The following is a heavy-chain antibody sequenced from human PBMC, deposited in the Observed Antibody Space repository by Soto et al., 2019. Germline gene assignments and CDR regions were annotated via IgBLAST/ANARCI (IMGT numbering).Heavy chain of an antibody. J-gene: IGHJ4*02. CDR2: ISTSGSTI. Sequence: QVQLVESGGGLVKPGGSLRLSCAASGFTFSDYYMSWIRQAPGKGLEWVSYISTSGSTINYAESVKGRFTISRDNPKNSLYLQMNRLRAKDTAVYSCARVSPPPDYWGQGTLVHVSS. CDR3: ARVSPPPDY. CDR1: GFTFSDYY. V-gene: IGHV3-11*01.